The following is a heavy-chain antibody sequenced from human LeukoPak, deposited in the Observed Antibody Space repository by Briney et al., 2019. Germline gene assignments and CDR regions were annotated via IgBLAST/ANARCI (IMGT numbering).Heavy chain of an antibody. CDR2: ISWNSANI. CDR3: VKDTSGASQYFQY. CDR1: GFTFDNYA. J-gene: IGHJ1*01. V-gene: IGHV3-9*03. Sequence: KAGGSLRLSCAAFGFTFDNYAMHWVRQAPGKGLEWVSSISWNSANIAYADSVKGRFTISRDNAKNSLYLQMNSLRPEDMALYYCVKDTSGASQYFQYWGHSTVVTVSS. D-gene: IGHD2-15*01.